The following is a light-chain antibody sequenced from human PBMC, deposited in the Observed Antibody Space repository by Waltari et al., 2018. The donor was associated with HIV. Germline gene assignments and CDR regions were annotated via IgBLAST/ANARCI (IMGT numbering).Light chain of an antibody. CDR1: QSVGGN. CDR2: AAT. V-gene: IGKV3-15*01. J-gene: IGKJ1*01. Sequence: EIVMTQSPDTLSVSPGDKATLSCRASQSVGGNLAWYQVRPGPAPSLLIYAATSRTTGVPARFRGSGSETEFTLTISSLQPEDFAIYYCEQYNDGPQTFGQGTRVDIK. CDR3: EQYNDGPQT.